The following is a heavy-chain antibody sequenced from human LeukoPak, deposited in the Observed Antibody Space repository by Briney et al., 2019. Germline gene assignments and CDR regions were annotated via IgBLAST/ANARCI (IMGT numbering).Heavy chain of an antibody. Sequence: SETLSLTCTVSGGSISSSSYYWGWIRQPPGKGLEWIGSIYYSGSTYYNPSLKSRVTISVDTSKNQFSLKLSSATAADTAVYYCARDAEGYSSGWYVDLWGRGTLVTVSS. CDR2: IYYSGST. D-gene: IGHD6-19*01. J-gene: IGHJ2*01. V-gene: IGHV4-39*07. CDR1: GGSISSSSYY. CDR3: ARDAEGYSSGWYVDL.